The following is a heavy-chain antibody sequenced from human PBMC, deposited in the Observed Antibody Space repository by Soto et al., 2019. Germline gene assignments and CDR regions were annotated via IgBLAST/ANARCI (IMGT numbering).Heavy chain of an antibody. J-gene: IGHJ1*01. CDR1: GFTVDDYA. CDR2: INWNSGSI. D-gene: IGHD6-13*01. Sequence: EVQLVESGGGLVQPGRSLRLSCAASGFTVDDYAMHWVRQVPGKGLEWVSGINWNSGSIGYGDSVKGRFAISRDNAKNSLHLQMNSLSAEDTDFYYCVKDESINWYSGHFRHWGQGTLVTVSS. CDR3: VKDESINWYSGHFRH. V-gene: IGHV3-9*01.